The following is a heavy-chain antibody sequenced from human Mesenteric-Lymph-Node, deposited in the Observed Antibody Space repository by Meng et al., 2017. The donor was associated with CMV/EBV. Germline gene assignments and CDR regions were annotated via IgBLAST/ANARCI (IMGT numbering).Heavy chain of an antibody. V-gene: IGHV1-69*05. J-gene: IGHJ4*02. CDR3: ASPKGYDSSGYFDY. D-gene: IGHD3-22*01. CDR2: IIPIFGTA. Sequence: SGGTFSSYAIGWVRPAPGQGLEWMGGIIPIFGTANYAQKFQGRVTITTDESTSTAYMELSSLRSEDTAVYYCASPKGYDSSGYFDYWGQGTLVTVSS. CDR1: GGTFSSYA.